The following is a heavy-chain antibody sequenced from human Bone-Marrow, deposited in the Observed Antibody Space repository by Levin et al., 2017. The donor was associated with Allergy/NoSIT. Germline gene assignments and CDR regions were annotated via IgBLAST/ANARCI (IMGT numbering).Heavy chain of an antibody. CDR2: LAPVGNTK. D-gene: IGHD6-19*01. V-gene: IGHV3-30-3*01. CDR1: GFNINNYV. CDR3: AREGPYGSGRCGYLDC. J-gene: IGHJ4*02. Sequence: PGGSLRLSCVGSGFNINNYVMHWVRQAPGRGLEWVAVLAPVGNTKDYADSVKGRFTVSRDTSKNTQYLQVSRLRPDDTGAYYCAREGPYGSGRCGYLDCWGQGTLVTVSS.